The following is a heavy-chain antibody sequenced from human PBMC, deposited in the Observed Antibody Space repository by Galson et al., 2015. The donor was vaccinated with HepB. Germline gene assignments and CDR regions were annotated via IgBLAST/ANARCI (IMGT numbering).Heavy chain of an antibody. J-gene: IGHJ4*02. V-gene: IGHV3-74*01. CDR2: INSDGTIT. D-gene: IGHD3-16*01. CDR1: GFTFSNYW. CDR3: TRGGLDS. Sequence: SLRLSCAASGFTFSNYWMYWVRQAPGEGLVSVSRINSDGTITNYADSVKGRFTISRDNANNTLYLQMNSLRVEDTAVYFCTRGGLDSWGQGTLVTVSS.